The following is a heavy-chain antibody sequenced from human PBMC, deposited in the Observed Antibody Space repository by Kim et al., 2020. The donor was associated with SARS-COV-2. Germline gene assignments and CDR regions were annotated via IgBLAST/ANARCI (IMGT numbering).Heavy chain of an antibody. CDR3: ARTNAWELTPGYFQH. J-gene: IGHJ1*01. CDR1: GGSISSGGYY. Sequence: SETLSLTCTVSGGSISSGGYYWSWIRQHPGKGLEWIGYIYYSGSTYYNPSLKSRVTISVDTSKNQFSLKLSSVTAADTAVYYCARTNAWELTPGYFQHWGQGTLVTVSS. CDR2: IYYSGST. V-gene: IGHV4-31*03. D-gene: IGHD1-26*01.